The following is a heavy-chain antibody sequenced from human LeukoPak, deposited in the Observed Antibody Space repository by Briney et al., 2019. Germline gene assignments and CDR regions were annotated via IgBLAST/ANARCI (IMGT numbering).Heavy chain of an antibody. CDR2: INHGGSA. V-gene: IGHV4-34*01. D-gene: IGHD5-18*01. Sequence: SSETLSLTCAVYGGSFSGYYWSWLRQPPGKGLEWLGEINHGGSANYNPSLTSRVTISPDTSRNQFSLNLSSVTAADTAVYYCARDGGMATDMGGFDYWGQGNLVTVSS. CDR3: ARDGGMATDMGGFDY. CDR1: GGSFSGYY. J-gene: IGHJ4*02.